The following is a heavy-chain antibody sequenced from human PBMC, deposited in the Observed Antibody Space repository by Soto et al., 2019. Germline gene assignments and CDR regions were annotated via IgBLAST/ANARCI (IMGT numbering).Heavy chain of an antibody. CDR3: ARDKRGSGSYDYYYYYGMYV. V-gene: IGHV4-4*02. J-gene: IGHJ6*01. Sequence: QVQLQESGPGLVKPSGTLSLTCAVSGGSISSSNWWSWVRQPPGQGLEWIGEIYHSGSTNYNPSLKSRVTISVDKSKNQFSLKLSSVTAADTSVYYCARDKRGSGSYDYYYYYGMYVWGQGTTVTVSS. D-gene: IGHD3-10*01. CDR2: IYHSGST. CDR1: GGSISSSNW.